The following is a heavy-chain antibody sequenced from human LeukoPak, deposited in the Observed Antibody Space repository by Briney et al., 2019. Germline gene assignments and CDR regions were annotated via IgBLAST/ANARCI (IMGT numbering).Heavy chain of an antibody. J-gene: IGHJ3*02. V-gene: IGHV1-2*02. CDR2: INPNSGGT. CDR3: ARDPPIGGADVFDI. CDR1: GYTFTGYY. D-gene: IGHD3-10*01. Sequence: ASVKVSCKASGYTFTGYYMHWVRQAPGQGLEWMGWINPNSGGTNYAQNFQDRVTMTRDTSISTAYMELSRLTSDDTAVYYCARDPPIGGADVFDIWGQGTMVTVSS.